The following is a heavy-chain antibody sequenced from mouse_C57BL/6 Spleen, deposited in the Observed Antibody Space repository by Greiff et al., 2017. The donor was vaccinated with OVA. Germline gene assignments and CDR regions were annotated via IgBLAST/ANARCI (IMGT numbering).Heavy chain of an antibody. D-gene: IGHD2-2*01. J-gene: IGHJ2*01. V-gene: IGHV1-50*01. CDR2: IDPSDSYT. CDR1: GYTFTSYW. Sequence: VQLQQPGAELVKPGASVKLSCKASGYTFTSYWMQWVKQRPGQGLEWIGEIDPSDSYTNYNQKFKGKATLTVDTSSSTAYMQLSSLTSEDAAVYYCARARLPPCDYWGQGTTLTVSS. CDR3: ARARLPPCDY.